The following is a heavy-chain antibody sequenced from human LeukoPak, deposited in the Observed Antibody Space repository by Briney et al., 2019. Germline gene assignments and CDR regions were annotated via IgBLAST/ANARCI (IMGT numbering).Heavy chain of an antibody. CDR2: SRSRAHGGTT. D-gene: IGHD2-2*01. CDR1: GFSFRDNA. CDR3: SRVERSSINNYYYYMAV. J-gene: IGHJ6*03. V-gene: IGHV3-49*03. Sequence: SLRLSCTGFGFSFRDNAMIWFRQSAGKGLEWVSLSRSRAHGGTTDYAASVMGRCTMSRDDSKNIAYLHMDSLETEATAVYYCSRVERSSINNYYYYMAVWGKGSSVTVSS.